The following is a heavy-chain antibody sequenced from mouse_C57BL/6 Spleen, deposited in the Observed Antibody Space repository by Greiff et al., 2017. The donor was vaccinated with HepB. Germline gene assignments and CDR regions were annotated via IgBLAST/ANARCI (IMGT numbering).Heavy chain of an antibody. J-gene: IGHJ3*01. CDR2: INPNYGTT. CDR3: ARGQLRLEGTWFAY. CDR1: GYSFTDYN. Sequence: EVQLQQSGPELVKPGASVKISCKASGYSFTDYNMNWVKQSNGKSLEWIGVINPNYGTTSYNQKFKGKSTLTVDQSSSTAYMQLNRLTSEDSAFYYCARGQLRLEGTWFAYWGQGTLVTVSA. D-gene: IGHD3-2*02. V-gene: IGHV1-39*01.